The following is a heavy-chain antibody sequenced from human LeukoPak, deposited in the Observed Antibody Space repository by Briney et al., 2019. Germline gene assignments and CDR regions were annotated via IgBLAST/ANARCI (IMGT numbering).Heavy chain of an antibody. J-gene: IGHJ4*02. V-gene: IGHV3-21*01. CDR1: GFTFSSYS. CDR3: ARGRDNDILTPFDY. CDR2: ISSSSYM. D-gene: IGHD3-9*01. Sequence: GGSLRLSCAASGFTFSSYSMNWVRQAPGKGLEWVSSISSSSYMYYADSVKVRFTISRDNAKNSLYLQMISLRAEDTAPYYCARGRDNDILTPFDYWGQGTLVTVSS.